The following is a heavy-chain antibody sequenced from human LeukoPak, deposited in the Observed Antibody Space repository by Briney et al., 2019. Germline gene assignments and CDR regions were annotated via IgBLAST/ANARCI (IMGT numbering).Heavy chain of an antibody. V-gene: IGHV4-59*01. Sequence: SETLSLTCTVSGGSISSYYWSWIRQPPGEGLEWIGYIYYSGSNNYKPSVKSRVTISVDTSKNQFSPKLSSVTAADTAVYYCARGGYYGSGNDFRFDPWGQGTLVTVSS. CDR2: IYYSGSN. CDR1: GGSISSYY. CDR3: ARGGYYGSGNDFRFDP. D-gene: IGHD3-10*01. J-gene: IGHJ5*02.